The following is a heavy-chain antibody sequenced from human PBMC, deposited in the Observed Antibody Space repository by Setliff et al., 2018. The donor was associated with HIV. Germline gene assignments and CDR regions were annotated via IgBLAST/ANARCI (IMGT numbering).Heavy chain of an antibody. Sequence: PSETLSLTCAVYGGSFSNYYWTWIRQTPGEGLEWIGEIDHSGSTKYNPSLKSRVAISVDTSKNQFSLKVNSVPAADTAIYYCARGRQFTFWSAYMHLDVWGKGTSGTV. V-gene: IGHV4-34*01. D-gene: IGHD3-3*01. CDR2: IDHSGST. J-gene: IGHJ6*03. CDR1: GGSFSNYY. CDR3: ARGRQFTFWSAYMHLDV.